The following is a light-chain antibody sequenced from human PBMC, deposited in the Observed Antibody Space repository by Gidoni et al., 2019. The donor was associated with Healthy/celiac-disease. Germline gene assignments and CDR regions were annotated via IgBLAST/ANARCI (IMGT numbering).Light chain of an antibody. CDR2: AAS. CDR1: QVISNY. Sequence: DIQMTQSPSSLSASVGDRVTITCRASQVISNYLAWYQQKPGKVPKLLIYAASTLQSGVPSRVSGSGSGTDLALTISSLQPEDVATYYCQKYNSAPRTFGQGTKVEIK. J-gene: IGKJ1*01. V-gene: IGKV1-27*01. CDR3: QKYNSAPRT.